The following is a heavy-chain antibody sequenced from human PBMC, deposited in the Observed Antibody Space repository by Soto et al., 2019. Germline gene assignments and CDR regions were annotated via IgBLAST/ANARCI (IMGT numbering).Heavy chain of an antibody. Sequence: QVQLVESGGGVVQPGRSLRLSCAASGFTFSSYGMHWDRQAPGKGLEWVAVIWYDGSNKYYADSVKGRFTISRDNSKNTVFLDMISRRAEETAVYYCARDFAVCSGGSCYQYYYYGMDVWGQGGTVTDTS. D-gene: IGHD2-15*01. CDR3: ARDFAVCSGGSCYQYYYYGMDV. CDR2: IWYDGSNK. CDR1: GFTFSSYG. V-gene: IGHV3-33*01. J-gene: IGHJ6*02.